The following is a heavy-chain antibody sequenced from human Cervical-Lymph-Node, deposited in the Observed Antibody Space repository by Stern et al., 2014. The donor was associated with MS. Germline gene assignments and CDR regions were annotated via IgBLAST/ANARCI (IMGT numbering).Heavy chain of an antibody. D-gene: IGHD3-22*01. CDR1: GFTFTSSA. V-gene: IGHV1-58*01. CDR3: AAGPYYYDSSGYPNWYFDL. J-gene: IGHJ2*01. Sequence: QLLESGPEVKKPGTSVKVSCKASGFTFTSSAVQWVRQARGQRLEWIGWIVVGRGNTNYAQKFQERVTITRDMSTSTAYMELSSLRSEDTAVYYCAAGPYYYDSSGYPNWYFDLWGRGTLVTVSS. CDR2: IVVGRGNT.